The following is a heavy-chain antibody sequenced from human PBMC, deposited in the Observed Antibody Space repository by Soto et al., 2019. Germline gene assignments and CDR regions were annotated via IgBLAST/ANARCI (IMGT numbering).Heavy chain of an antibody. J-gene: IGHJ4*02. V-gene: IGHV1-18*01. Sequence: QVQLVQSGAEVKKPGASVKVSCKASGYTFTSYGISWLRQAPGQGLEWMGWISAYNGNTNYAQKIQGRVTMTTDTSTSTAYMELRSLRSDDTAVYYCARANPPGSSWSPFDYLGQGTLVTVSS. D-gene: IGHD6-13*01. CDR2: ISAYNGNT. CDR3: ARANPPGSSWSPFDY. CDR1: GYTFTSYG.